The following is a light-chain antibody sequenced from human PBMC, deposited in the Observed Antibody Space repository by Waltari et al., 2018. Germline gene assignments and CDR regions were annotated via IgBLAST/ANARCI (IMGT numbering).Light chain of an antibody. CDR2: DNN. J-gene: IGLJ2*01. V-gene: IGLV1-51*01. CDR1: RSNLGYNH. Sequence: QSVWTQPPSVSAAPGQKVIISCSGSRSNLGYNHLSWYQQLPGTAPKLLIYDNNKRPSGIPDRFSGSKSGTSATLGITGLQTGDEADYYCGSWESSLSVVVFGGGTKLTVL. CDR3: GSWESSLSVVV.